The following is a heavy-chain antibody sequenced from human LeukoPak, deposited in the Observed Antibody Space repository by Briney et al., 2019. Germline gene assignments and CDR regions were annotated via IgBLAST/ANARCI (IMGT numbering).Heavy chain of an antibody. J-gene: IGHJ5*02. D-gene: IGHD2-15*01. CDR3: ARLAQVDWLDP. Sequence: SETLSLTCTVSGGSISSYYWSWIRQPPGKGLEWIGYIYYSGSTNHNPSLKSRVTISVDTSKNQFSLKLSSVTAADTAVYYCARLAQVDWLDPWGQGTLVTVSS. CDR1: GGSISSYY. V-gene: IGHV4-59*08. CDR2: IYYSGST.